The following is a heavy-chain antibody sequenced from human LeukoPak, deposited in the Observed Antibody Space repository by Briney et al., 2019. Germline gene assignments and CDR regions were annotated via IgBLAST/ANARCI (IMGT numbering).Heavy chain of an antibody. D-gene: IGHD3-10*01. CDR1: GGSISSYY. Sequence: SETLSLTCTVSGGSISSYYWSWIRQPAGKGLEWIGRIYTSRSTNYNPSLKSRVTISVDTSKNQFSLKLSSVTAADTAVYYCARARITMVRGVRRTMNYGMDVWGQGTTVTVSS. CDR2: IYTSRST. J-gene: IGHJ6*02. CDR3: ARARITMVRGVRRTMNYGMDV. V-gene: IGHV4-4*07.